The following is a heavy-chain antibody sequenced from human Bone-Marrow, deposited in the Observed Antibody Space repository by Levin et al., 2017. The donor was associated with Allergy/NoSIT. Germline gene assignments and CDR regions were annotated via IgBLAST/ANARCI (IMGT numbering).Heavy chain of an antibody. J-gene: IGHJ5*02. CDR2: IYHSGST. CDR1: AYSISSGYY. V-gene: IGHV4-38-2*02. CDR3: ARDQVIGYYGSGSHNRFDP. Sequence: PSETLSLTCAVSAYSISSGYYWGWIRQPPGKGLEWIGSIYHSGSTYYNPSLKSRVTISVDTSKNQFSLKMSSVTAADTAVYYCARDQVIGYYGSGSHNRFDPWGQGILVTVSS. D-gene: IGHD3-10*01.